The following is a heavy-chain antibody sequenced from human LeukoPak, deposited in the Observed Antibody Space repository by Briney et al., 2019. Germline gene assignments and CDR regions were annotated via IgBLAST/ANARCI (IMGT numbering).Heavy chain of an antibody. CDR1: GGSFSGHY. CDR3: ASLLRPLSLYYYGMDV. J-gene: IGHJ6*02. V-gene: IGHV4-34*01. Sequence: SETLSLTCAVYGGSFSGHYWGWIRQPPGKGLEWIGEINHSGSTNYNPSLKSRVTISVDTSKNQFSLQLSSVSAADTAVYYCASLLRPLSLYYYGMDVWGPGTTVTVSS. D-gene: IGHD3-3*01. CDR2: INHSGST.